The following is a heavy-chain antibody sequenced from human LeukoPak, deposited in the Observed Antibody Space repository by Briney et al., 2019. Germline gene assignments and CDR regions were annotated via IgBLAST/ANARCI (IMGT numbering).Heavy chain of an antibody. D-gene: IGHD5-18*01. V-gene: IGHV1-8*03. CDR2: MNPNSGNT. J-gene: IGHJ6*03. CDR1: GYTFTSYD. Sequence: ASVKVSCKASGYTFTSYDINWVRQATGQGLEWMGWMNPNSGNTGYAQKFQGRVTITRNTSISTAYMELSSLRSEDTAVYYCARGGGRGIQLRLRLYYYYMDVWGKGTTVTVSS. CDR3: ARGGGRGIQLRLRLYYYYMDV.